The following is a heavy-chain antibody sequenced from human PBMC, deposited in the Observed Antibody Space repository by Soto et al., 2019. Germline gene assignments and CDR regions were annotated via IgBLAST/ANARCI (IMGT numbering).Heavy chain of an antibody. Sequence: QVQLVQSGAEVKKPGASVKVSCKASGYTFTSYGISWVRQAPGQGLEWMGWISAYNGNTNYAQKLQGRVTMTTDTSRGTAYMEVRSLSSADTAVYYCAGGNGGSYYFLRYWGQGTLVTVSS. CDR3: AGGNGGSYYFLRY. D-gene: IGHD1-26*01. CDR1: GYTFTSYG. CDR2: ISAYNGNT. V-gene: IGHV1-18*01. J-gene: IGHJ4*02.